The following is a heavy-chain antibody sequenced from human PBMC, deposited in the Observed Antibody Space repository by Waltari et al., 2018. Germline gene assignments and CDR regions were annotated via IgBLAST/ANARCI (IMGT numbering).Heavy chain of an antibody. CDR3: TGGGATEMDY. Sequence: QVQLQESGPGLVKPSETLSLTCTVSGGSISSHYWSWIRQPPGKGLEWIGYIYYSGSTNYNPSLKSRVTISVDTSKNQCSRKLSSVTAADTAVYYCTGGGATEMDYWGQGTLVTVSS. CDR1: GGSISSHY. J-gene: IGHJ4*02. V-gene: IGHV4-59*11. D-gene: IGHD1-26*01. CDR2: IYYSGST.